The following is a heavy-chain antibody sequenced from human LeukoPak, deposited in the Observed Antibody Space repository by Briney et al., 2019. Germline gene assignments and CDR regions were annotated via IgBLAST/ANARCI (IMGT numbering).Heavy chain of an antibody. J-gene: IGHJ4*02. CDR1: GYTFTGYY. CDR2: TNPNSGGT. Sequence: GASVKVSCKASGYTFTGYYMHWVRQAPGQGLEWMGWTNPNSGGTNYAQKFQGRVTMTRDTSISTAYMELSRLRSDDTAVYYCARDPDYGGNTELDYWGQGTLVTVSS. CDR3: ARDPDYGGNTELDY. D-gene: IGHD4-23*01. V-gene: IGHV1-2*02.